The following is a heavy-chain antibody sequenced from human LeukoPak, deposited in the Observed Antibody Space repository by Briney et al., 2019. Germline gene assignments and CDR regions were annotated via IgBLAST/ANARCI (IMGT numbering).Heavy chain of an antibody. Sequence: SETLSLTCTVSGYSISSGYYWGWIRQPPGKGLEWIGSIYHSGSTYYNPSLKSRVTISVDTSQNQFSLKLSSVTAADTAVYYCAGYSYGSDFDYWGQGTLVTVSS. CDR3: AGYSYGSDFDY. CDR1: GYSISSGYY. V-gene: IGHV4-38-2*02. J-gene: IGHJ4*02. CDR2: IYHSGST. D-gene: IGHD5-18*01.